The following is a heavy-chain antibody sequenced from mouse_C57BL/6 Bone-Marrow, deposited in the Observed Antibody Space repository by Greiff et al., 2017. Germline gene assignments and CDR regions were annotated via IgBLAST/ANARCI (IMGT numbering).Heavy chain of an antibody. CDR3: ARSPHGDYDFDD. J-gene: IGHJ2*01. CDR2: IDPANGNT. Sequence: VQLKESVAELVRPGASVKLSCTASGFNITNTYMHWVKQRPEQGLEWIGRIDPANGNTKYAPKFQGKATITADTSSNTAYLQLSSLTSEDTAIYYRARSPHGDYDFDDWGQGTTLTVSS. V-gene: IGHV14-3*01. D-gene: IGHD2-4*01. CDR1: GFNITNTY.